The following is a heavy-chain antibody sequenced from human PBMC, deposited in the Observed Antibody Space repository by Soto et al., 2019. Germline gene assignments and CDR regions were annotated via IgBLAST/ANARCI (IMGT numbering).Heavy chain of an antibody. CDR1: GGSISSGGYY. Sequence: QVQLQESGPGLVKPSQTLSLTCTVSGGSISSGGYYWSWIRQHPGKGLEWIGYIYYSGSTYYNPYLRSRVTISVDTSKTQFSLRLSSVTAADTAVYYCARAWGGSFDYWGQGTLVTVSS. D-gene: IGHD3-16*01. CDR2: IYYSGST. CDR3: ARAWGGSFDY. J-gene: IGHJ4*02. V-gene: IGHV4-31*03.